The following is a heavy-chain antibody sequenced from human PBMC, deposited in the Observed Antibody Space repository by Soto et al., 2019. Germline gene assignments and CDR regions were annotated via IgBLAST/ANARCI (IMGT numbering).Heavy chain of an antibody. D-gene: IGHD2-8*02. V-gene: IGHV2-5*02. J-gene: IGHJ6*02. CDR2: IYWDENK. CDR3: ARIYCAGGNCYRLGGSYYGMDV. CDR1: GFSLNAGGMG. Sequence: QITLKESGPTLVKPTQTLTLTCTCSGFSLNAGGMGVGWIRQPPGKALEWLTLIYWDENKFYSPSLKSRLTITKDTSKNQVVLTVTHMDPVDTATYFCARIYCAGGNCYRLGGSYYGMDVWGQGTTVTVSS.